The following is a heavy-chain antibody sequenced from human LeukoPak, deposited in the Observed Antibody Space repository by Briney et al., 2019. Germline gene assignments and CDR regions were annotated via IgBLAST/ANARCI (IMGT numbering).Heavy chain of an antibody. D-gene: IGHD5-18*01. CDR3: ARQGYSYADDY. CDR2: INHSGST. V-gene: IGHV4-34*01. Sequence: SETLSLTCAVYGGSFSGYYWSRIRQPPGKGLEWIGEINHSGSTNYNPSLKSRVSISVDSSKNQFSLKLTSVTAADTAVYYCARQGYSYADDYWGQGTLVTVPS. CDR1: GGSFSGYY. J-gene: IGHJ4*02.